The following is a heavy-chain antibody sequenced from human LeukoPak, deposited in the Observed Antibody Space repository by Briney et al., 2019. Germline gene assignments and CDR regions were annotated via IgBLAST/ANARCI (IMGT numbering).Heavy chain of an antibody. D-gene: IGHD6-19*01. Sequence: GGSLRLSCAASGFTFSSYSMNWVRQAPGKGLEWVSSISSSSSYIYYADSVKGRFTISRDNAKNSLYLQMNSLRAEDTAVYYCARGRDSSGGGFDYWGQGTLGTVSS. J-gene: IGHJ4*02. CDR3: ARGRDSSGGGFDY. CDR2: ISSSSSYI. CDR1: GFTFSSYS. V-gene: IGHV3-21*01.